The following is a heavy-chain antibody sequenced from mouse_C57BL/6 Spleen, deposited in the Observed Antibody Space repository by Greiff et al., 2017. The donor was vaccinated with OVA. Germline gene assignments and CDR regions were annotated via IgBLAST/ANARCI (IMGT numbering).Heavy chain of an antibody. CDR3: TRRSTTVVAPPDY. D-gene: IGHD1-1*01. Sequence: VQLQQSGAELVRPGASVTLSCKASGYTFTDYEMHWVKQTPVHGLEWIGAIDPETGGTAYNQKFKGKAILTADKSSSTAYMELRSLTSEDSAVYYCTRRSTTVVAPPDYWGQGTTLTVSA. CDR1: GYTFTDYE. V-gene: IGHV1-15*01. J-gene: IGHJ2*01. CDR2: IDPETGGT.